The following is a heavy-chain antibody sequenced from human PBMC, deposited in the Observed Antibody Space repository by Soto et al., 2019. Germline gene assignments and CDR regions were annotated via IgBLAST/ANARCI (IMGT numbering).Heavy chain of an antibody. CDR3: ARDHVDTPMTNFDY. J-gene: IGHJ4*02. Sequence: ASVKVSCKASGYTFISYYIHWVRQAPGQGLEWMGLINPSDAYTDYAQKFQGRVILTRDMSTSIVYMELSSLRSEDTAIYYCARDHVDTPMTNFDYWGQGTLVTAPQ. CDR2: INPSDAYT. V-gene: IGHV1-46*01. D-gene: IGHD5-18*01. CDR1: GYTFISYY.